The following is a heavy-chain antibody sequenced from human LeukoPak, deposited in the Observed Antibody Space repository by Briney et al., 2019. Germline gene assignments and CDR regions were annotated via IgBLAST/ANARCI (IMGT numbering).Heavy chain of an antibody. CDR3: ARGVYYYGSGSSDNFDY. J-gene: IGHJ4*02. D-gene: IGHD3-10*01. CDR2: MNPNSGNT. CDR1: GYPFTSYD. V-gene: IGHV1-8*02. Sequence: APVNLSCKASGYPFTSYDVNWARQATGRRLEWIASMNPNSGNTGYAQKFQGRVTMTRNTSISTAYMELSSLRSEDTAVYYCARGVYYYGSGSSDNFDYWGQGTLVTVSS.